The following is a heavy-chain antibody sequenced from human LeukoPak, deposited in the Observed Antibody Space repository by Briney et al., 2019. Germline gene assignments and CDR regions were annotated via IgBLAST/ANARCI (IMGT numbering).Heavy chain of an antibody. CDR3: ARGSRGIDY. D-gene: IGHD2-15*01. CDR1: GFTFSDHY. J-gene: IGHJ4*02. Sequence: GGSLRLSCAASGFTFSDHYMDWVRQAPGKGLEWVSRTRNKANSYTTEYAASVRGRFTISRDDSKNSLYLQMNSLKTEDTAVYYCARGSRGIDYWGQGTLVTVSS. CDR2: TRNKANSYTT. V-gene: IGHV3-72*01.